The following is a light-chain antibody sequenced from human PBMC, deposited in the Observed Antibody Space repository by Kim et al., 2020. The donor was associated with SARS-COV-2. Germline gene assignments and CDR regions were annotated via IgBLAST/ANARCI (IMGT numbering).Light chain of an antibody. J-gene: IGLJ2*01. CDR3: NSRDSSGNHVV. Sequence: ALGQTVRTTCQGDSLRSYCASWYQQKPGQAPVLVIYGKNNRPSGIPDRFSGSSSGNTASLTITGAQAEDEADYYCNSRDSSGNHVVFGGGTQLTVL. V-gene: IGLV3-19*01. CDR2: GKN. CDR1: SLRSYC.